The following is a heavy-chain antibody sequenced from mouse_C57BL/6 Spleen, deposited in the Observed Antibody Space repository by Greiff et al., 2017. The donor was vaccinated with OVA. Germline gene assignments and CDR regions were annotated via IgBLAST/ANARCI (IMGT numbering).Heavy chain of an antibody. CDR2: INPNNGGT. V-gene: IGHV1-26*01. J-gene: IGHJ4*01. CDR1: GYTFTDYY. CDR3: ANSKGYAMDY. D-gene: IGHD2-5*01. Sequence: EVKLKDSGPELVKPGASVKISCKASGYTFTDYYMNWVKQSHGKSLEWIGDINPNNGGTSYNQKFKGKATLTVDKSSSTAYMELRSLTSEDSAVYYCANSKGYAMDYWGQGTSVTVSS.